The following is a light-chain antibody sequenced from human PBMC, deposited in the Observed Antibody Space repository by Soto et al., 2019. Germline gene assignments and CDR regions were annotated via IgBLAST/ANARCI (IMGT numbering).Light chain of an antibody. J-gene: IGLJ2*01. CDR2: EVS. CDR3: SSYTSSSTVV. Sequence: QSALTQPASVSGSPGQSITISCTGTSSDVGRYNYVSWYQQDPGNAPKLMIYEVSNRPSGVSNRFSGSKSANTASLTISGLQAEDEADYYCSSYTSSSTVVFGGGTKLTVL. V-gene: IGLV2-14*01. CDR1: SSDVGRYNY.